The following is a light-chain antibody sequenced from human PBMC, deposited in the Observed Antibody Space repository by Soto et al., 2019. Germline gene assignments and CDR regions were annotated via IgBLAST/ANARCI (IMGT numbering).Light chain of an antibody. V-gene: IGKV1-39*01. CDR1: QSISSH. Sequence: DIQLTQSPSSLSASVGDRVTITCRASQSISSHLNWYQQKPGRAPKLLIYAASSLQSGVPSRFSGSGSGTDFTLTISSLQPEDFATYSCQQSHSTPLTFGGGTKVEIK. J-gene: IGKJ4*01. CDR2: AAS. CDR3: QQSHSTPLT.